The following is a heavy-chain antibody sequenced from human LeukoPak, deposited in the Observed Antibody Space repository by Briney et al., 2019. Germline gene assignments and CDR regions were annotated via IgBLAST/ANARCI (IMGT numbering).Heavy chain of an antibody. D-gene: IGHD2-2*01. J-gene: IGHJ4*02. V-gene: IGHV1-46*03. CDR1: GYTFTGYY. Sequence: VASVEVSCKASGYTFTGYYMHWVRQAPGQGLEWMGIINPSGGSTSYAQKFQGRVTMTRDMSTSTVYMELSSLRSEDTAVYYCTTNKIVVVPAAIMGQDYFDYWGQGTLVTVSS. CDR2: INPSGGST. CDR3: TTNKIVVVPAAIMGQDYFDY.